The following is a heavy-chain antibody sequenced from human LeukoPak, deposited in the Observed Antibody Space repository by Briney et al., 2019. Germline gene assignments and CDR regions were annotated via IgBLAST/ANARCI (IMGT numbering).Heavy chain of an antibody. V-gene: IGHV3-23*01. CDR3: AKGGHDFNPFYW. CDR2: IKGGGGDP. J-gene: IGHJ4*02. Sequence: HPGGSLRLSCADSGFTFSTHAMGWVRQSPGRGLEWVSSIKGGGGDPFYADSVKGRVTISSDNSKNTLFLQLNSLRAEDSAVYYCAKGGHDFNPFYWWGQGTLVTVSS. CDR1: GFTFSTHA. D-gene: IGHD2-21*02.